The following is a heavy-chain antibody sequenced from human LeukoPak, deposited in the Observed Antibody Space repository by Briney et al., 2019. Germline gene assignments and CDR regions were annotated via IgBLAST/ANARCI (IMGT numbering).Heavy chain of an antibody. J-gene: IGHJ4*02. CDR3: ARIGGSGSYSGHYFDH. CDR1: GFTFSTYW. Sequence: GGSLRLSCAASGFTFSTYWMHCVRRAPGKGLVWVSRISTDGSVTSYADSVKGRFTISRDNAKNTMYLQMNSLRAEDTAVYYCARIGGSGSYSGHYFDHWGQGTLVTVSS. V-gene: IGHV3-74*01. CDR2: ISTDGSVT. D-gene: IGHD3-10*01.